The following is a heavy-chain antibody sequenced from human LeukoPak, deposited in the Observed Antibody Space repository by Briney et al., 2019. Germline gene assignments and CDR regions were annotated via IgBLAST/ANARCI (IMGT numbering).Heavy chain of an antibody. V-gene: IGHV4-34*01. CDR2: INHRGST. CDR1: GGSFSDYY. J-gene: IGHJ1*01. Sequence: PSETLSLTCAVYGGSFSDYYWTWIRQPPGKGLEWIGEINHRGSTQYNPSLKSRVTISEDTSKNQFSLKMTSVTAADTAIYYCSRQYSYWGQGMLAIVSS. D-gene: IGHD5-12*01. CDR3: SRQYSY.